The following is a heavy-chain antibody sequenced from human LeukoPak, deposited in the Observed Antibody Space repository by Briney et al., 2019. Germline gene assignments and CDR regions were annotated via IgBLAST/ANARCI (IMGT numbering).Heavy chain of an antibody. D-gene: IGHD1-26*01. V-gene: IGHV4-59*08. CDR3: ARQSWEFDY. CDR1: GGSISSYY. CDR2: IYYSGST. Sequence: SETLSLTCTVFGGSISSYYWSWIRQPPGKGLEWIGYIYYSGSTNYNPSLKSRVTISVDTSKNQFSLKLSSVTAADTAVYYCARQSWEFDYWGQGTLVTVSS. J-gene: IGHJ4*02.